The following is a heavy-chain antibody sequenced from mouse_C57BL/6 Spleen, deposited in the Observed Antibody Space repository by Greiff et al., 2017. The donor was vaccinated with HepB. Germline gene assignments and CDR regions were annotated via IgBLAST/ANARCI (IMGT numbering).Heavy chain of an antibody. Sequence: EVQLVESGGGLVKPGGSLKLSCAASGFTFSDYGMHWVRQAPEKGLECVAYISSGSSTIYYADTVKGRFTISRDNAKNTLFLQMTSLRSEDTAMYYCARQYYGSSYWYFDVWSTGTTVTVSS. J-gene: IGHJ1*03. D-gene: IGHD1-1*01. V-gene: IGHV5-17*01. CDR3: ARQYYGSSYWYFDV. CDR1: GFTFSDYG. CDR2: ISSGSSTI.